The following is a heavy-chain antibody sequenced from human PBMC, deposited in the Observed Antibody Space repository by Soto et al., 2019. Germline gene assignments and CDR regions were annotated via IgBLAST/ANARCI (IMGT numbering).Heavy chain of an antibody. V-gene: IGHV1-18*01. CDR1: GYTFTSYG. CDR3: ARADSLDLLNWFDP. D-gene: IGHD3-16*01. CDR2: ISAYNGNT. Sequence: ASVKVSCKASGYTFTSYGISWVRQAPGQGLEWMGWISAYNGNTNYAQKLQGRVTMTTDTSTSTAYMELRSLRSDDTAVYYCARADSLDLLNWFDPWGQGTLVTVSS. J-gene: IGHJ5*02.